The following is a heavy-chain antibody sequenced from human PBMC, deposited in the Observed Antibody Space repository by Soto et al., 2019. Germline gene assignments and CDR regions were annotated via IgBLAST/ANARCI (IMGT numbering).Heavy chain of an antibody. CDR2: ISSSSSTI. Sequence: GGSLRLSCAASGFTFSSYSMNWVRQATGKGLEWVSYISSSSSTIYYADSVKGRFTISRDNAKNTLYLQMNSLRADDTAMYFCAKDWPGTSSVTSDYWGQGTLVTVSS. CDR3: AKDWPGTSSVTSDY. V-gene: IGHV3-48*01. D-gene: IGHD4-17*01. CDR1: GFTFSSYS. J-gene: IGHJ4*02.